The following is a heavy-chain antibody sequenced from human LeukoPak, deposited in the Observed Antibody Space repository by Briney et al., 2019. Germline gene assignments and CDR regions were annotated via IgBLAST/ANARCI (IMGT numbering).Heavy chain of an antibody. CDR1: GFTFSSYA. V-gene: IGHV3-66*01. D-gene: IGHD3-16*02. CDR3: ARGIYDYVWGSYPFDI. CDR2: IYSGGST. Sequence: GGSLRLSCAASGFTFSSYAMSWVRQAPGKGLEWVSVIYSGGSTYYADSVKGRFTISRDNSKNTLYLQMNSLRAEDTAVYYCARGIYDYVWGSYPFDIWGQGTMVTVSS. J-gene: IGHJ3*02.